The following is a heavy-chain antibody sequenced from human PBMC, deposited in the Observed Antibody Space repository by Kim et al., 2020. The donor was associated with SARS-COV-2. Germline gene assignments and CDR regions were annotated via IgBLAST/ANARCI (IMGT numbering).Heavy chain of an antibody. J-gene: IGHJ3*02. D-gene: IGHD1-1*01. Sequence: ASVKVSCKASGYTFTSYAMHWVRQAPGQRLEWMGWINAGNGNTKYSQKFQGRVTITRDTSASTAYMELSSLRSEDTAVYYCARGGLRLRHNWNDVYAFDIWGQGTMVTVSS. CDR1: GYTFTSYA. CDR3: ARGGLRLRHNWNDVYAFDI. V-gene: IGHV1-3*01. CDR2: INAGNGNT.